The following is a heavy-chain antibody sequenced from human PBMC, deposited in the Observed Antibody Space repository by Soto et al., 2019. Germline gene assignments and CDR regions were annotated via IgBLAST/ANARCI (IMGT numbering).Heavy chain of an antibody. Sequence: QVQLVQSGGGVVQPGRSLRLSCAASGFAFTSYTMHWVRQAPGSGLDWVALISYDGDNKYYADSVKGRFTISRDNSKNTLYLQINGLRAEDTAVYYCARGTTYYYGTALDPWGQGALVTVSS. CDR1: GFAFTSYT. J-gene: IGHJ5*02. V-gene: IGHV3-30-3*01. CDR2: ISYDGDNK. CDR3: ARGTTYYYGTALDP. D-gene: IGHD3-10*01.